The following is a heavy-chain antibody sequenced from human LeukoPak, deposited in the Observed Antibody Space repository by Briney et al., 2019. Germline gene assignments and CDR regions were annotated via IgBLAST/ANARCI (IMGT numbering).Heavy chain of an antibody. CDR2: ISSSSSYI. D-gene: IGHD1-26*01. CDR3: ARDRYSGSYHFDY. J-gene: IGHJ4*02. Sequence: GGSLRLSCAASGFTFSGYSMNWVRQAPGKGLEWVSSISSSSSYIYYADSVKGRFTISRDNAKNSLYLQMNSLRAEDTAVYYCARDRYSGSYHFDYWGQGTLVTVSS. V-gene: IGHV3-21*01. CDR1: GFTFSGYS.